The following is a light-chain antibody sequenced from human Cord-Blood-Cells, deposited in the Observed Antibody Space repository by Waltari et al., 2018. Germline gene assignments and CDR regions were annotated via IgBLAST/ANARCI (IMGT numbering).Light chain of an antibody. J-gene: IGKJ4*01. CDR2: GAS. Sequence: EIVMTQSPATLSVSPGERATLSCRASQSVSSNLAWYQQKPGQAPRLLIYGASTRATGIPARFSGSGSGTEFTLTISSLQSEDFATYYCQQYNSYSITFGGGTKVEIK. CDR1: QSVSSN. V-gene: IGKV3-15*01. CDR3: QQYNSYSIT.